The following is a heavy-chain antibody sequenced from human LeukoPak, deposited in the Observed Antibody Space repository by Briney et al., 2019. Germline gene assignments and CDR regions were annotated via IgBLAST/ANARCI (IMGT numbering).Heavy chain of an antibody. D-gene: IGHD3-10*01. J-gene: IGHJ6*03. Sequence: SETLSLTCTVSGGSISSGSYYWSWIRQPAGKGLEWIGRIYTSGSTNYNPSLKSRVTISVDTSKNQFSLKLSSVTAADTAVYYCARGSGMRFGVYYYYYYYMDVWGKGTTVTISS. V-gene: IGHV4-61*02. CDR1: GGSISSGSYY. CDR3: ARGSGMRFGVYYYYYYYMDV. CDR2: IYTSGST.